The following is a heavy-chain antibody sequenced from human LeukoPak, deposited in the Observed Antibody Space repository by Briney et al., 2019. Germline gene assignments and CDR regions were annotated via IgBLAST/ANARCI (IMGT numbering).Heavy chain of an antibody. J-gene: IGHJ3*02. CDR1: GGSFSGYY. D-gene: IGHD2-21*02. CDR3: ARVVTGNAFDI. CDR2: IYYSGST. V-gene: IGHV4-31*11. Sequence: SETLSLTCAVYGGSFSGYYWSWIRQHPGKGLEWIGYIYYSGSTYYNPSLKSRVTISVDTSKNQFSLKLSSVTAADTAVYYCARVVTGNAFDIWGQGTMVTVSS.